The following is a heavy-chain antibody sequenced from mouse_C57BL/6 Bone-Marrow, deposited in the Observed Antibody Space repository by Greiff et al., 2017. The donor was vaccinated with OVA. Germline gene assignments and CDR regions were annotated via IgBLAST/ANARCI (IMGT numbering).Heavy chain of an antibody. CDR2: IYPGSGNT. CDR3: ARSRYYGSIAY. J-gene: IGHJ3*01. V-gene: IGHV1-76*01. D-gene: IGHD1-1*01. CDR1: GYTFTDYY. Sequence: QVQLKESRAELVRPGASVKLSCKASGYTFTDYYINWVKQRPGQGLEWIARIYPGSGNTYYNEKFKGKATLTAEKSSSTAYMQLSSLTSEDSAVYFCARSRYYGSIAYWGQGTLVTVSA.